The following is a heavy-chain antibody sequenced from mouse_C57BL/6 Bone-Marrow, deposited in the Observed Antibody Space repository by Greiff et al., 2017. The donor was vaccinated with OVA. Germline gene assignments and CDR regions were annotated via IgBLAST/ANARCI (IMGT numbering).Heavy chain of an antibody. CDR2: IYPGSGST. CDR1: GYTFTSYW. J-gene: IGHJ1*03. V-gene: IGHV1-55*01. CDR3: AEGYYSNYGWYFDV. Sequence: QVQLKQPGAELVKPGASVKMSCKASGYTFTSYWITWVKQRPGQGLEWIGDIYPGSGSTNYNEKFKSKATLTVDTSSSTAYMQLSSLTSEDSAVYYCAEGYYSNYGWYFDVWGTGTTVTVSS. D-gene: IGHD2-5*01.